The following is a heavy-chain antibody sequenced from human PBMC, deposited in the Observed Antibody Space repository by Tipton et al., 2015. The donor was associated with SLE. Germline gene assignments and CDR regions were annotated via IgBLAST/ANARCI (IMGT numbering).Heavy chain of an antibody. CDR1: GGSISSHY. Sequence: TLSLTCTVSGGSISSHYWSWIRQPPGKGLEWIGYIYYSGSTNYNPSLKSRVTISVDTSKNQFSLKLSSVTAADTAVYYCARAASNSRGSGFFDYWGQGTLVTVSS. D-gene: IGHD3-22*01. CDR2: IYYSGST. J-gene: IGHJ4*02. CDR3: ARAASNSRGSGFFDY. V-gene: IGHV4-59*11.